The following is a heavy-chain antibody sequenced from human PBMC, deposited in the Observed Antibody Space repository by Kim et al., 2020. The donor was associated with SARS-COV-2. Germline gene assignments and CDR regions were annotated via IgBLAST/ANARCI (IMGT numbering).Heavy chain of an antibody. V-gene: IGHV4-39*01. Sequence: SETLSLTCTVSGGSISSSSYYWGWIRQPPGKGLEWIGSIYYSGSTYYNPSLKSRVTISVDTSKNQFSLKLSSVTAADTAVYYCARHAVGFFGVPLDYWGQGTLVTVSS. D-gene: IGHD3-3*01. CDR2: IYYSGST. CDR3: ARHAVGFFGVPLDY. CDR1: GGSISSSSYY. J-gene: IGHJ4*02.